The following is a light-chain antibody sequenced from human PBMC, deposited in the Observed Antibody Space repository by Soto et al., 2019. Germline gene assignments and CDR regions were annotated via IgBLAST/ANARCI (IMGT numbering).Light chain of an antibody. V-gene: IGLV2-14*01. J-gene: IGLJ1*01. Sequence: QSVLSHPASVSWSPGQSTTISCTGTSSDVGGYNYVSWYQQYPGKAPKLMIYEVTHRPSGVSNRFSGSKSGNTASLTISGLQAEEEANYYCSSYRSTSVYVFGTGTKVTVL. CDR3: SSYRSTSVYV. CDR2: EVT. CDR1: SSDVGGYNY.